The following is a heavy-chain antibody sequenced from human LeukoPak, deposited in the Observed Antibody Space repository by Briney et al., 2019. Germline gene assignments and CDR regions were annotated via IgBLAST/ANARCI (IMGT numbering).Heavy chain of an antibody. J-gene: IGHJ4*02. CDR3: VSQEVVPH. CDR2: VKEDGTTK. D-gene: IGHD2-15*01. Sequence: PGGSLRLSCAVSGFSFTNYWKSGGRQAPGKGLEWVANVKEDGTTKQYVDSVKGRFTISRDNAKNSLYLQMDSLRAEDTAVYYCVSQEVVPHWGQGTLVSVSS. CDR1: GFSFTNYW. V-gene: IGHV3-7*01.